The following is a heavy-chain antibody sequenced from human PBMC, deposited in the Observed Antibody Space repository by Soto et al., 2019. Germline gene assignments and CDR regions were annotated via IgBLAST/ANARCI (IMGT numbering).Heavy chain of an antibody. CDR3: ARYDDGSGNDYILAY. J-gene: IGHJ4*02. CDR1: GDSITSGGYY. V-gene: IGHV4-31*03. CDR2: IFHSGST. D-gene: IGHD3-10*01. Sequence: SETLSLTCTVSGDSITSGGYYFNWIRQHPGKGLEWIGYIFHSGSTHYNPSLKSRVTMSVDTSKNQFSLRLTSVTAADTAVYYFARYDDGSGNDYILAYWGQGILVTVSS.